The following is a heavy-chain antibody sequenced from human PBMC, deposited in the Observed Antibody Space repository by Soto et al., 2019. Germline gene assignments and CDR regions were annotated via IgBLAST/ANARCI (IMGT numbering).Heavy chain of an antibody. CDR2: IYPGDSDT. V-gene: IGHV5-51*01. D-gene: IGHD3-3*01. J-gene: IGHJ6*02. Sequence: PGESLKISCKVSAYNFSVHWIGWVRQMPGKGLELMGLIYPGDSDTRYSPSFQGQVTISADKSISTAYLQWISLKAPDTAMYYCARQGYDRRTSPHNGMGVWGQGTTGAGSS. CDR1: AYNFSVHW. CDR3: ARQGYDRRTSPHNGMGV.